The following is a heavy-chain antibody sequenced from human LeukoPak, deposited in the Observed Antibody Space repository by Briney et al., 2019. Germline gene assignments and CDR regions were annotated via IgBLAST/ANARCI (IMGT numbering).Heavy chain of an antibody. D-gene: IGHD3-10*01. V-gene: IGHV4-61*02. CDR2: VYTTGST. Sequence: SQTLSLTRTVSGGSISSASYYWNWIRQPAGKGLEWIGRVYTTGSTKYNPSLKSRVTISLDTSKNQLSLKLSSVTAADTAVYYCARSYFASGSDYNDHWGQGTLVTVSS. CDR1: GGSISSASYY. J-gene: IGHJ4*02. CDR3: ARSYFASGSDYNDH.